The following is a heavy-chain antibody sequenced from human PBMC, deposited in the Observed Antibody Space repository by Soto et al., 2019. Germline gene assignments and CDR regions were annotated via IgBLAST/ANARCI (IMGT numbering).Heavy chain of an antibody. V-gene: IGHV3-30-3*01. CDR1: GFTFHAYA. CDR2: ISYDGSSK. D-gene: IGHD6-19*01. J-gene: IGHJ4*01. CDR3: ARVGRSVAGDY. Sequence: QVQLLESGGGVVQPGRSLRLSCVASGFTFHAYAMFWVRQAPGKGLEWVAGISYDGSSKYLADSVRGRFTISRDNSKNTLFLPINTLTSEDTAVYFCARVGRSVAGDYWGHGTLVTVSS.